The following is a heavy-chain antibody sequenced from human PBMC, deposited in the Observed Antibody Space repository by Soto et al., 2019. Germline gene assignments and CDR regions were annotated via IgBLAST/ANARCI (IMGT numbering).Heavy chain of an antibody. Sequence: ASVKVSCKASGYTFTSYAMHWVRQAPGQRLEWMGWINAGNGNTKYSQKFQGRVTITRDTSASTAYMELSSLRSEDTAVYYCARDRKLAVAGYYYYYGMDVWGKGTTVTVSS. CDR3: ARDRKLAVAGYYYYYGMDV. CDR1: GYTFTSYA. D-gene: IGHD6-19*01. J-gene: IGHJ6*04. CDR2: INAGNGNT. V-gene: IGHV1-3*01.